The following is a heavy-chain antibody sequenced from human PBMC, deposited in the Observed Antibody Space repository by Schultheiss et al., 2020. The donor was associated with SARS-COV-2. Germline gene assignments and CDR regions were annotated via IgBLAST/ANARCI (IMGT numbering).Heavy chain of an antibody. CDR3: ATWVEYQDYFDS. CDR1: GDSVSSGDFY. D-gene: IGHD2-2*01. V-gene: IGHV4-61*08. CDR2: THYSGDTYSGST. Sequence: SETLSLTCSVSGDSVSSGDFYCSWIRQPPGKGLEWVGYTHYSGDTYSGSTNYSPSLKSRVTISVDTSKNQFSLELTSVTAADTAVYYCATWVEYQDYFDSWGQGTLVTVSS. J-gene: IGHJ4*02.